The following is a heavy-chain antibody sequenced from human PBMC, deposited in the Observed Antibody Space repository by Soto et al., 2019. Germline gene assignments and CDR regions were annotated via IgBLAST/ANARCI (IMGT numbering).Heavy chain of an antibody. Sequence: GGSLRLSCAASGFTFSSYAMHWVRQAPGKGLEYVSAISSNGGSTYYANSVKGRFTISRDNSKNTLYLQMGSLRAEDMAVYYCAGSYYDILAGYYSNYYYGMDVWGQGTTVTVSS. CDR2: ISSNGGST. V-gene: IGHV3-64*01. J-gene: IGHJ6*02. D-gene: IGHD3-9*01. CDR3: AGSYYDILAGYYSNYYYGMDV. CDR1: GFTFSSYA.